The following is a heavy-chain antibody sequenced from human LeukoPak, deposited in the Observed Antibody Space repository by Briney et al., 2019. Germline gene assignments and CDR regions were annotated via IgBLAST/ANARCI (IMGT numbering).Heavy chain of an antibody. CDR1: GYTFTSYA. V-gene: IGHV1-3*01. CDR3: ARDLYSSRGYFQH. CDR2: INAGNGNT. J-gene: IGHJ1*01. D-gene: IGHD6-13*01. Sequence: ASVKVSCKASGYTFTSYAMHWVRQAPGQRLEWMGWINAGNGNTKYSQKLQGRVTMTTDTSTSTAYMELRSLRSDDTAVYYCARDLYSSRGYFQHWGQGTLVTVSS.